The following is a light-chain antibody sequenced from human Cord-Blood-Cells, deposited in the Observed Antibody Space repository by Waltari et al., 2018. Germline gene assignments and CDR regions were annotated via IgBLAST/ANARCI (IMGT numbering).Light chain of an antibody. CDR3: SSYTSSSTVV. CDR2: YVS. V-gene: IGLV2-14*01. CDR1: SSDVGGYNY. Sequence: QSALTQPASVSGSPGQSITISCTGTSSDVGGYNYFSWYQQHPGKAPKLIIYYVSNRPSGVSNRFSVSKSGNTASLTISGLQAEDEADYYCSSYTSSSTVVFGGGTKLTVL. J-gene: IGLJ2*01.